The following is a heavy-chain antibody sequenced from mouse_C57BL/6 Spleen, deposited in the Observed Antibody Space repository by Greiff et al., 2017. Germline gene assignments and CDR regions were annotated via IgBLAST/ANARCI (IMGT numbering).Heavy chain of an antibody. J-gene: IGHJ3*01. CDR2: IYPSDSET. V-gene: IGHV1-61*01. CDR3: ARGRLGPFAY. D-gene: IGHD4-1*01. Sequence: QVQLQQPGAELVRPGSSVKLSCKASGYTFTSYWMDWVKQRPGQGLEWIGNIYPSDSETHYNQKFKDKATLTVDKSSSTAYMQLSSLTSEDSAVYYCARGRLGPFAYWGQGTLVTVSA. CDR1: GYTFTSYW.